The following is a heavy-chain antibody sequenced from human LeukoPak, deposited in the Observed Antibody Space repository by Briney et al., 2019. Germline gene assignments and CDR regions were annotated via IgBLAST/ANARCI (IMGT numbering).Heavy chain of an antibody. Sequence: GGSLRLSCAASGLTFSSHWMSWVRQAPGRGLDWVANIKPDGSAKYYMDSVKGRFTISRDNSQNSLSLQMNSLRVDDTAVYYCARIYCGGGHCYYDYWGQGTLVTVSS. CDR1: GLTFSSHW. CDR2: IKPDGSAK. D-gene: IGHD2-21*01. CDR3: ARIYCGGGHCYYDY. J-gene: IGHJ4*02. V-gene: IGHV3-7*01.